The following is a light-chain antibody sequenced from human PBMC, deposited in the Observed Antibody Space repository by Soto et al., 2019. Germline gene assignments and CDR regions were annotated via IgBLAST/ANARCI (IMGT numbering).Light chain of an antibody. CDR1: ERLSSVY. J-gene: IGKJ5*01. CDR2: GAS. CDR3: QQYGGSPRIT. V-gene: IGKV3-20*01. Sequence: EIGLTQSPGTLSLSPGERATLSCRASERLSSVYLAWYQQRPGQPPRLLIYGASNRATGIPDRFSGSGSGTYFTLIINRLEPEDVAIYYCQQYGGSPRITFGQGTRLEIK.